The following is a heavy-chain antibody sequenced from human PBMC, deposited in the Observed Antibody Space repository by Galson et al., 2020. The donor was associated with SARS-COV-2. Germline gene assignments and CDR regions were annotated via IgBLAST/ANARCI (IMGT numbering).Heavy chain of an antibody. CDR2: IYSGGSS. Sequence: QLGESLKISCAASGFTVSSNYMSWVRQAPGKGLEWVSVIYSGGSSYYADSVKGRFTISRDNSKNTLYLQMNSLRAEDSAVYYCARGGGLNFLYYYMDVWGKGTTVTISS. V-gene: IGHV3-66*02. J-gene: IGHJ6*03. CDR1: GFTVSSNY. CDR3: ARGGGLNFLYYYMDV. D-gene: IGHD1-20*01.